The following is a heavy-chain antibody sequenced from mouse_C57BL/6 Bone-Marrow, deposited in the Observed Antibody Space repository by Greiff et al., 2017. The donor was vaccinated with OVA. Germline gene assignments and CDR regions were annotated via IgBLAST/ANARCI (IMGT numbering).Heavy chain of an antibody. V-gene: IGHV1-80*01. D-gene: IGHD1-1*01. CDR2: IYPGAGDS. Sequence: VQLQQSGAELVKPGASVKISCKASGYAFSSYWMNWVQQRPGKGLEWIGPIYPGAGDSNSNGKFKGKATLTADKSASTAYMQLSSLTSEDSAVYFCASPSYYDWGQGTTLTVSS. J-gene: IGHJ2*01. CDR3: ASPSYYD. CDR1: GYAFSSYW.